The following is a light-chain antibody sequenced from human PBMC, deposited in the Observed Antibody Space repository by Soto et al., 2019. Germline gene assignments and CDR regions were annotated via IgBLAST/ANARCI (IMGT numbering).Light chain of an antibody. CDR1: QSVSSSY. J-gene: IGKJ2*01. CDR2: GSS. Sequence: EIVLTQSPGTLSLSPGERATLSCRASQSVSSSYLAWYQQKPRQAPRLLIYGSSNRATGIPDRFSGSGSGTDFTLTITRLEPEDVAVSICQQYNNSPDYTFGQGTKLEIK. CDR3: QQYNNSPDYT. V-gene: IGKV3-20*01.